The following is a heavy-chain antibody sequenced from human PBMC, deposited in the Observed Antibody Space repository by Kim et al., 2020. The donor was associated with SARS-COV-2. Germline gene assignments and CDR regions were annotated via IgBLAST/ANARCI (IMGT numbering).Heavy chain of an antibody. CDR1: GGSISSYY. D-gene: IGHD3-22*01. Sequence: SETLSLTCTVSGGSISSYYWSWIRQPPGKGLEWIGYIYYSGSTNYNPSLKSRVTISVDTSKNQFSLKLSSVTAADTAVYYCARDLGYYYDSSSGHWFDPWGQGTLVTVSS. V-gene: IGHV4-59*01. CDR2: IYYSGST. J-gene: IGHJ5*02. CDR3: ARDLGYYYDSSSGHWFDP.